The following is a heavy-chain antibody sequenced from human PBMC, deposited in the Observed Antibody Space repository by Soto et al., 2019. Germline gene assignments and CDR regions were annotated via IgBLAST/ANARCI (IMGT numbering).Heavy chain of an antibody. V-gene: IGHV3-73*01. CDR3: TRPFYANAPGHYVMDV. D-gene: IGHD2-2*01. Sequence: EVQLVESGGGLVQPGGSLKVSCAASGFTFSGSSVHWVRQASGKGLEWVGRIRNKANSYATAYAASVKGRFTISRDDLQNTVYLQMNSLKTEDTAMYCCTRPFYANAPGHYVMDVWGQGTTVTVSS. CDR1: GFTFSGSS. CDR2: IRNKANSYAT. J-gene: IGHJ6*02.